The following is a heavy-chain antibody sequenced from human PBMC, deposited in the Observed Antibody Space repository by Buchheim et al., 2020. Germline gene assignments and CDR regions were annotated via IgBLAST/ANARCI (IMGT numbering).Heavy chain of an antibody. J-gene: IGHJ4*02. V-gene: IGHV3-30*04. D-gene: IGHD2-15*01. Sequence: QVQLVESGGGVVQPGRSLRLSCAASGFTFSSYAIHWVRQAPGKGLEWVAVISYDGSNKYYADSVKGRFTISRDNSKNTLYLQMNSLRAEDTAVYYCARDQVVVVVAALPGYWGQGTL. CDR2: ISYDGSNK. CDR3: ARDQVVVVVAALPGY. CDR1: GFTFSSYA.